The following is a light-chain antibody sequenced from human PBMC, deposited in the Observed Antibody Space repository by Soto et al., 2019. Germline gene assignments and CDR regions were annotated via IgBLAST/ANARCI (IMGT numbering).Light chain of an antibody. Sequence: VMTQSPSTLSVSPGERVTLSCRASQSVGSKVAWYQQKPGQAPSLLIYGASSRATGIPDRFSGSGSGTDFTLTISRLGPEDFAVYYCQQYGSSPETFGQGTKVDIK. CDR3: QQYGSSPET. CDR2: GAS. V-gene: IGKV3-20*01. CDR1: QSVGSK. J-gene: IGKJ1*01.